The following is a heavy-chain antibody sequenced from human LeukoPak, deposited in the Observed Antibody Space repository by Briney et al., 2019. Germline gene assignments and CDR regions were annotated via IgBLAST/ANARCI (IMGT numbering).Heavy chain of an antibody. CDR3: AKDKVVTPSAWFDP. Sequence: GGSLRLSCAASGFTFSSYATSWVRQAPGKGLEWVSAISGSGGSTYYADSVKGRFTISRDNSKNTLYLQMNSLRAEDTAVYYCAKDKVVTPSAWFDPWGQGTLVTVSS. J-gene: IGHJ5*02. CDR1: GFTFSSYA. D-gene: IGHD4-23*01. V-gene: IGHV3-23*01. CDR2: ISGSGGST.